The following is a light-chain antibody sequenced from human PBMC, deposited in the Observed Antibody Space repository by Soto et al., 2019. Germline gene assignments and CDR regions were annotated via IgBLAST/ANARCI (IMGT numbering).Light chain of an antibody. V-gene: IGKV3-11*01. J-gene: IGKJ4*01. CDR2: GAS. CDR1: QSVSSS. CDR3: QQRSDWPPKLT. Sequence: EIVLTQSPATLSLSPGERATLSCRASQSVSSSLAWYQQKFGQAPRLLIYGASNRASGVPARFSGSGSGTGFTLAISSLEAEDFAIYYCQQRSDWPPKLTFGGGTKVEIK.